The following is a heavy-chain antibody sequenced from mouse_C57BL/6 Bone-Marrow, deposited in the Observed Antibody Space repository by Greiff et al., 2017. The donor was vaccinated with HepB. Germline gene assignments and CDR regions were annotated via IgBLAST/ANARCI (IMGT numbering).Heavy chain of an antibody. CDR2: ISYDGSN. D-gene: IGHD2-4*01. V-gene: IGHV3-6*01. Sequence: EVQLVESGPGLVKPSQSLSLTCSVTGYSITSGYYWNWIRQFPGNKLEWMGYISYDGSNNYNPSLKNRISITRDTSKNQFFLKLNSVTTEDTATYYCARGNYDWYFDVWGTGTTVTVSS. CDR1: GYSITSGYY. CDR3: ARGNYDWYFDV. J-gene: IGHJ1*03.